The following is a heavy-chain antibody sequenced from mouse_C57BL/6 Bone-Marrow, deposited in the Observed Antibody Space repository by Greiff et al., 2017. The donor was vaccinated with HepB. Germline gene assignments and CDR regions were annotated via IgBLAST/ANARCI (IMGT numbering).Heavy chain of an antibody. Sequence: EVKLQQSGPELVKPGASVKISCKASGYSFTGYYMNWVKQSPEKSLEWIGEINPSTGGTTYNQKFKAKATLTVDKSSSTAYMQLKSLTSEDSAVYHCARDYYGKIYWYFDVWGTGTTVTVSS. CDR3: ARDYYGKIYWYFDV. V-gene: IGHV1-42*01. D-gene: IGHD1-1*01. J-gene: IGHJ1*03. CDR1: GYSFTGYY. CDR2: INPSTGGT.